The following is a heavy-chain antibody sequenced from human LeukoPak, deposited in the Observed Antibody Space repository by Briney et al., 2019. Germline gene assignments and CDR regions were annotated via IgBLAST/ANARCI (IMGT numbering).Heavy chain of an antibody. Sequence: SETLSLTCTVSGGSISSYYWSWIRQPPGKGLEWIGYIYYSGGTNYNPSLNSLVTISVDTSKNQFSLKLSSVTAADTAVYYCARQVWWLHGPRRMYYFDYWGQGTLVTVSS. V-gene: IGHV4-59*01. J-gene: IGHJ4*02. CDR1: GGSISSYY. CDR2: IYYSGGT. D-gene: IGHD5-12*01. CDR3: ARQVWWLHGPRRMYYFDY.